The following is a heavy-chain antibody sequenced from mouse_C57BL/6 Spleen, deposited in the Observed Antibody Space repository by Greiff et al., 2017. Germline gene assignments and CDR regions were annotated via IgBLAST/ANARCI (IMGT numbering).Heavy chain of an antibody. V-gene: IGHV5-9-1*02. Sequence: EVQGVESGEGLVKPGGSLKLSCAASGFTFSSYAMSWVRQTPEKRLEWVAYISSGGDYIYYADTVKGRFTISRDNARNTLYLQMSSLKSEDTAMYYCTREGGLNFAYWGQGTLVTVSA. CDR3: TREGGLNFAY. CDR1: GFTFSSYA. CDR2: ISSGGDYI. J-gene: IGHJ3*01.